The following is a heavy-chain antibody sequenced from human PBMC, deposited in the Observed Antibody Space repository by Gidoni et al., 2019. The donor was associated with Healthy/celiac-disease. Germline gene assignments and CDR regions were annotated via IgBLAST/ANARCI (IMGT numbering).Heavy chain of an antibody. CDR1: DGSIRSSNW. V-gene: IGHV4-4*02. CDR3: ARDRHYGTAVAGAFDY. J-gene: IGHJ4*02. Sequence: QVQLQESGPGLVKPSGTLSLTCAVSDGSIRSSNWWSWVRQPPGKGLEWIGEIYHSGSTNYNPSLKSRVTISVDKSKNQFSLKLSSVTAADTAVYYCARDRHYGTAVAGAFDYWGQGTLVTVSS. CDR2: IYHSGST. D-gene: IGHD6-19*01.